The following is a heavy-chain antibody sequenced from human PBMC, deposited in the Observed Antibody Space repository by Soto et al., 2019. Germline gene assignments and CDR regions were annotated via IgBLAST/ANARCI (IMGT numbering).Heavy chain of an antibody. CDR1: GGSISSGGYY. Sequence: SETLSLTCTVSGGSISSGGYYWSWIRQHPGKGLEWIGYIYYSGSTYYNPSLKSRVTISVDTPKNQFSLKLSSVTAADTAVYYCAKAQAWELLFDLCGQGTLVTVSS. V-gene: IGHV4-31*03. CDR2: IYYSGST. D-gene: IGHD1-26*01. CDR3: AKAQAWELLFDL. J-gene: IGHJ4*02.